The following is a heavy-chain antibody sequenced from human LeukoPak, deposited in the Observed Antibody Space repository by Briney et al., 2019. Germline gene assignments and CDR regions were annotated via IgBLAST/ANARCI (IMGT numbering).Heavy chain of an antibody. J-gene: IGHJ4*02. D-gene: IGHD2-2*02. CDR2: IYTSGST. CDR1: GGSISSYY. V-gene: IGHV4-4*07. Sequence: SETLSLTCTVSGGSISSYYWSWIRQPAGKGLEWIGRIYTSGSTNYNPSLKSRVTMSVDTSKNQFSLKLSSVTAADTAVYYCARDAPAYCSSTSCYSPLDYWGQGTLVTVSS. CDR3: ARDAPAYCSSTSCYSPLDY.